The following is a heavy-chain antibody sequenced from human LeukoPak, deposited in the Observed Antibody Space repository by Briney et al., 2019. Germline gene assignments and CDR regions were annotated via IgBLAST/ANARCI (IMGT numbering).Heavy chain of an antibody. V-gene: IGHV1-2*02. D-gene: IGHD3-3*01. J-gene: IGHJ4*02. CDR3: ARSGTAEGLIFDY. CDR1: GYTFTGYY. Sequence: ASVKVSCKASGYTFTGYYMYWVRQAPGQGLEWMGWIYRNSDGTNYAQKFQGRVTMTTDTSISTAYMELSRLRSDDTAVYYCARSGTAEGLIFDYWGQGTLVTVSS. CDR2: IYRNSDGT.